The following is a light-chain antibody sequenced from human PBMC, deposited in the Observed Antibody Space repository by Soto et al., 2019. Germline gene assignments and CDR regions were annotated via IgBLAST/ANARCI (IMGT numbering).Light chain of an antibody. J-gene: IGKJ5*01. CDR3: QQYNKWPPIT. CDR2: GAS. CDR1: QSVSSN. V-gene: IGKV3-15*01. Sequence: EIVMTQSPATLSVSPWEIVALSCRASQSVSSNLAWYQQKPGQAPRLLIFGASTRATGIPARFSGSGSGTEFTLTISSLQSEDFAVYHCQQYNKWPPITFGQGTRLEIK.